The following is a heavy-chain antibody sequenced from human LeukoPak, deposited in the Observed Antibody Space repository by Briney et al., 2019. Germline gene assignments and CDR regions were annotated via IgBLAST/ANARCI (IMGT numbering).Heavy chain of an antibody. J-gene: IGHJ3*02. Sequence: SSETLSLTCTVSGGSISSSSYYWGWIRQPPGKGLEWIGSIYYSGSTYYNPSLKSRVTISVDTSKNQFSLKLSSVTAADTAVYYCARQYYYDFWSGQAWAFDIWGQGTMVTVSS. D-gene: IGHD3-3*01. CDR3: ARQYYYDFWSGQAWAFDI. V-gene: IGHV4-39*01. CDR1: GGSISSSSYY. CDR2: IYYSGST.